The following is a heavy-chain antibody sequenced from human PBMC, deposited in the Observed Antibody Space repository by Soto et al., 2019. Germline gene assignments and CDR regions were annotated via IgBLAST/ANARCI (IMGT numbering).Heavy chain of an antibody. D-gene: IGHD1-1*01. CDR2: IYYSGNT. V-gene: IGHV4-59*08. CDR3: ARHLRRDGYNYYFDY. Sequence: QVQLQESGPGLVKPSETLSLTCTVSGGSISSYYWSWIRQPPGKGLEWIGYIYYSGNTNYNPSLKSRVTMXXAXSXSQFSLRLSSVTAADTAVYYCARHLRRDGYNYYFDYWGQGTLVTVSS. CDR1: GGSISSYY. J-gene: IGHJ4*02.